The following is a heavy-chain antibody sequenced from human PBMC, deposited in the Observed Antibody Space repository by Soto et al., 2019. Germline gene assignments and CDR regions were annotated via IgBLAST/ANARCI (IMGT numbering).Heavy chain of an antibody. CDR3: AKDQQWLDTGMSYYYYGMDV. V-gene: IGHV3-30*18. Sequence: GGSLRLSCAASGFTFSSYGMHWVRQAPGKGLEWVAVISYDGSNKYYADSVKGRFTISRDNSKNTLYLQMNSLRAEDTAVYYCAKDQQWLDTGMSYYYYGMDVWGQGTTVTVSS. CDR1: GFTFSSYG. J-gene: IGHJ6*02. D-gene: IGHD6-19*01. CDR2: ISYDGSNK.